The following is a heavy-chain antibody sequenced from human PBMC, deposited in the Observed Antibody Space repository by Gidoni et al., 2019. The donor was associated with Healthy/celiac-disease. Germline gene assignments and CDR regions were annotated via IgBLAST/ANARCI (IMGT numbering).Heavy chain of an antibody. Sequence: QVQLVESGGGVVQPGRSLRLSCAAPGFTFSSYAMHWVRQAPGKGLEWVAVISYDGSNKYYADSVKGRFTISRDNSKNTLYLQMNSLRAEDTAVYYCARDRREFGGDFYFDLWGRGTLVTVSS. CDR2: ISYDGSNK. CDR1: GFTFSSYA. J-gene: IGHJ2*01. V-gene: IGHV3-30-3*01. CDR3: ARDRREFGGDFYFDL. D-gene: IGHD2-21*02.